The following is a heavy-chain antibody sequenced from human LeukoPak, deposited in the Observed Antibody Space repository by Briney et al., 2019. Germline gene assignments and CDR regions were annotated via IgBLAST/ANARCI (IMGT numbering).Heavy chain of an antibody. CDR3: AREMPIAAAGYFDY. J-gene: IGHJ4*02. CDR2: TIPILGIA. CDR1: GGTFSIYT. V-gene: IGHV1-69*04. Sequence: ASVKVSCKSSGGTFSIYTISWVRQAPGQGLEWMGRTIPILGIANYSQKFPGRVPITADKSTSTAYMELSSLRSEDTAVYYCAREMPIAAAGYFDYWGQGTLVTVSS. D-gene: IGHD6-13*01.